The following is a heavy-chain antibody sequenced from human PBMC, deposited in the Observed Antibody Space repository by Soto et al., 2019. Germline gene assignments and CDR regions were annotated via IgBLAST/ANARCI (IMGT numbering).Heavy chain of an antibody. D-gene: IGHD2-15*01. V-gene: IGHV3-11*03. CDR1: GFTFSDYS. CDR2: ISSSISYT. Sequence: GGSLRLSCAASGFTFSDYSMSWIRQAPGKGLEWISYISSSISYTEYTDSVKGRFTISRDNAKNSLYLQMNSLRAEDTAVYYCAVDCGGGRCYSGDHYYGMDVWGQGTTVTVSS. CDR3: AVDCGGGRCYSGDHYYGMDV. J-gene: IGHJ6*02.